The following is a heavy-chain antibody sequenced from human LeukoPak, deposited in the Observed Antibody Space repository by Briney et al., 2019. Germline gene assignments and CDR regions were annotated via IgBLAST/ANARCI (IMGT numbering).Heavy chain of an antibody. Sequence: SETLFLTCTVSGGSISSYYWSWIRQPPGKGLEWIGYIYYSGSTNYNPSLKSRVTISVDTSKNQFSLKLSSVTAADTAVYYCARELITMVRGVIVEYFDYWGQGTLVTVSS. V-gene: IGHV4-59*01. D-gene: IGHD3-10*01. CDR1: GGSISSYY. J-gene: IGHJ4*02. CDR3: ARELITMVRGVIVEYFDY. CDR2: IYYSGST.